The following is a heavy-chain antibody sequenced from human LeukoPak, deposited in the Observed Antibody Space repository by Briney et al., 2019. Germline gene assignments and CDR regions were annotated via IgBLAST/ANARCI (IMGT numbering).Heavy chain of an antibody. CDR2: ISGSGGST. Sequence: PGGTLRLSCAASGFTFNYNGMSWVRQAPGKGLEWVSAISGSGGSTYYADSVKGRFTISRDNSKNTLYLQMNSLRAEDTAVYYCAKDLVFGNWGQGTLVTVSS. D-gene: IGHD1-26*01. V-gene: IGHV3-23*01. CDR3: AKDLVFGN. CDR1: GFTFNYNG. J-gene: IGHJ4*02.